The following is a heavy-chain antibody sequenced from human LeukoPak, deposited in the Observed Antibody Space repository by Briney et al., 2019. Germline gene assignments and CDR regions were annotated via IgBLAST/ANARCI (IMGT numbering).Heavy chain of an antibody. D-gene: IGHD2-2*01. V-gene: IGHV3-23*01. CDR2: ISGSGGNT. Sequence: PGGSLRLSCAASEFTFTGYAMTWVRQAPGKGLEWVSGISGSGGNTYYADSVKGRFTISRDNSKNRLYLQMNSLRAEDTAVYYCATSPKGYCSSTSCPHSYYYYYYMDVWGKGTTVTVSS. J-gene: IGHJ6*03. CDR1: EFTFTGYA. CDR3: ATSPKGYCSSTSCPHSYYYYYYMDV.